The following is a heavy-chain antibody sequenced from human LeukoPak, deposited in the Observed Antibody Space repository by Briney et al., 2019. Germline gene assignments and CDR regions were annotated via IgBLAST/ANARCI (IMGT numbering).Heavy chain of an antibody. D-gene: IGHD6-19*01. V-gene: IGHV3-48*04. CDR3: AREITVAGHWEKSPAY. J-gene: IGHJ4*02. Sequence: PGGSLRLSCAASGFTFSSYSMNWVRQAPGKGLEWVSYISSSSSTIYYADSVKGRFTISRDNAKNSLYLQMNSLRAEDTAVYYCAREITVAGHWEKSPAYWGQGTLVTVSS. CDR2: ISSSSSTI. CDR1: GFTFSSYS.